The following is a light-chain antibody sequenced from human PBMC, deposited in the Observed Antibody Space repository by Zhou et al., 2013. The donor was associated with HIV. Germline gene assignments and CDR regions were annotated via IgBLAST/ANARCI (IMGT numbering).Light chain of an antibody. Sequence: DIVMTQTPLSLSVTPGQPASISCKSSQSLQHSDGNTYVYWYVEKAGQSPQLLIHEVSRRFTGVPDRFSGSGSGTDFTLKISRVEAEDVGIYYCMQGVDLPPFGQGTRLDIK. V-gene: IGKV2-29*02. J-gene: IGKJ5*01. CDR1: QSLQHSDGNTY. CDR3: MQGVDLPP. CDR2: EVS.